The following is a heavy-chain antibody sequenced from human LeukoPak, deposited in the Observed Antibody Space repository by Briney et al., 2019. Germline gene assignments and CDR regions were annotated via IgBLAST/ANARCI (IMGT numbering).Heavy chain of an antibody. CDR1: GFTFDDYT. CDR2: ISWDGGST. D-gene: IGHD4-17*01. J-gene: IGHJ1*01. CDR3: AKDKAPRRLLGYFQH. V-gene: IGHV3-43*01. Sequence: GGSLRLSCAASGFTFDDYTMHWVRQAPGKGLEWVSLISWDGGSTYYADSVKGRFTISRDNSKNSLYLQTNSLRTEDTALYYCAKDKAPRRLLGYFQHWGQGTLVTVSS.